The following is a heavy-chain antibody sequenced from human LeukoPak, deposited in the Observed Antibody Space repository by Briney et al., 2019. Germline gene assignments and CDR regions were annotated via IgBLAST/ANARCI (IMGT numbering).Heavy chain of an antibody. CDR3: ARDSIAAAGQFDY. D-gene: IGHD6-13*01. Sequence: GGSLRLSCAASGFTFSSYGMHWVRQAPGKGLEWVAVIWYDGSNKYYADSVKGRFTISRDNSKNTLYLQMNSLSAEDTAVYYCARDSIAAAGQFDYWGQGTLVTVSS. V-gene: IGHV3-33*01. CDR2: IWYDGSNK. J-gene: IGHJ4*02. CDR1: GFTFSSYG.